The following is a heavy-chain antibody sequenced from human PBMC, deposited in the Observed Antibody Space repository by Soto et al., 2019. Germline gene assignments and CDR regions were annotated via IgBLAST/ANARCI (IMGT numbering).Heavy chain of an antibody. Sequence: ASVKVSCKASGGTFSSYAISWVRQAPGQGLEWMGGIIPIFGTANYAQKFQGRVTITADESTSTAYMELSSLRSEDTAVYYCAIDSTEGVVVVHYDYWGQGTLVTVSS. J-gene: IGHJ4*02. V-gene: IGHV1-69*13. CDR1: GGTFSSYA. CDR2: IIPIFGTA. D-gene: IGHD3-22*01. CDR3: AIDSTEGVVVVHYDY.